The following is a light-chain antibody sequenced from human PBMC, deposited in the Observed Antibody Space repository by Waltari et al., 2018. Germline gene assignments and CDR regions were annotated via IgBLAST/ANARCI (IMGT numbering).Light chain of an antibody. CDR3: QSYDSGSRV. CDR2: GTR. Sequence: QSVLTQPPSVSGAPGPRVTISCTGSRSNIGANHYVLWYQRLPGKAPQLLIYGTRNRPSGVPDRFSGFKSGTSASLAITGLQAEDEAEYYCQSYDSGSRVFGEGTKLTVL. V-gene: IGLV1-40*01. J-gene: IGLJ3*02. CDR1: RSNIGANHY.